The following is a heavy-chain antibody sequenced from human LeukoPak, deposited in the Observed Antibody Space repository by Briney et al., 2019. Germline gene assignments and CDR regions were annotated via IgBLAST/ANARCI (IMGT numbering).Heavy chain of an antibody. V-gene: IGHV3-23*01. CDR2: ISSTGGNT. Sequence: PGGSLRLSCAASGFTFSSYAMSWVRQAPGKGLEWVSSISSTGGNTYYADSVKGRFTISRDNSNNTLYLQMNSLRAEDTAVYYCAKVSGAYNHGCDYWGQGTLVTVSS. J-gene: IGHJ4*02. D-gene: IGHD5-18*01. CDR3: AKVSGAYNHGCDY. CDR1: GFTFSSYA.